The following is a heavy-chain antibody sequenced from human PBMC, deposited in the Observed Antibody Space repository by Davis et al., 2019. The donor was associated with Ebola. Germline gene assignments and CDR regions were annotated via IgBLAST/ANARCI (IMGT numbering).Heavy chain of an antibody. CDR3: AKASAGYSSSWELDY. V-gene: IGHV3-48*04. J-gene: IGHJ4*02. Sequence: PGGSLRLSCAASGFTFSSYSMNWVRQAPGKGLEWVSYISSSSSTIYYADSVKGRFTISRDNAKNSLYLQMNSLRAEDMALYYCAKASAGYSSSWELDYWGQGTLVTVSS. D-gene: IGHD6-13*01. CDR2: ISSSSSTI. CDR1: GFTFSSYS.